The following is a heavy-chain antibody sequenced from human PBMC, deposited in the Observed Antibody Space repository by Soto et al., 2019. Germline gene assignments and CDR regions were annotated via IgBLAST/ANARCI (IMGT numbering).Heavy chain of an antibody. CDR2: ISYDGGNE. J-gene: IGHJ6*02. V-gene: IGHV3-30*18. CDR1: GFTFSWYG. Sequence: QVQLVESGGGVVQPGRSLRLTCAASGFTFSWYGMHWFRQAPGKGLEWVALISYDGGNEYYIESVRGRFTISRDNAKNTVFLQMNGLRPEDTAVYFCAKEVPLYSSSWYLSGMDVWGQGTTVIVSS. CDR3: AKEVPLYSSSWYLSGMDV. D-gene: IGHD6-13*01.